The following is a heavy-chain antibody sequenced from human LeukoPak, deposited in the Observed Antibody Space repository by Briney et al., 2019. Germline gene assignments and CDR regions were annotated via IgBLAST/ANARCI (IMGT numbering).Heavy chain of an antibody. V-gene: IGHV4-39*01. J-gene: IGHJ4*02. Sequence: SETLSLTCTVSGGSISSSSYYWGWLRQPPGTGLEWIGNIYYSGSTYYSPSLKSRVTISVDTSKNQFSLKLSSVTAADTAVYYCARLYSGYEGFDYWGQGTLVTVSS. CDR3: ARLYSGYEGFDY. D-gene: IGHD5-12*01. CDR2: IYYSGST. CDR1: GGSISSSSYY.